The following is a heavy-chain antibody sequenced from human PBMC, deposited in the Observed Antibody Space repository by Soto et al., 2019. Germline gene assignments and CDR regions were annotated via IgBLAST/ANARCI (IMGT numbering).Heavy chain of an antibody. CDR2: ISWSSATI. CDR1: GFSFDEYG. CDR3: AKSTGGTANGLEV. D-gene: IGHD2-21*02. Sequence: EVQLVESGGGLVQPGRSLRLSCAASGFSFDEYGMHWVRQGPGKGLEWVSGISWSSATIGYADSVKGRFSISRDNAKRSLYLQSSSLGPEDTLLYYCAKSTGGTANGLEVWGQGITVTVSS. J-gene: IGHJ6*02. V-gene: IGHV3-9*01.